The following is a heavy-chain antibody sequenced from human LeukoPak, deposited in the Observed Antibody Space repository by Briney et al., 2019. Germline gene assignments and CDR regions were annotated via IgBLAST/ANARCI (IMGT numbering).Heavy chain of an antibody. Sequence: SETLSLTCTVSGGSISSYYWSWIRQPPGKGLEWIGYIYYSGSTNYNPSLKSRVTISVDTSKNQFSLKLSSVTAADTAVYCCARDLLDSSGFDIWGQGTMVTVSS. CDR1: GGSISSYY. J-gene: IGHJ3*02. CDR3: ARDLLDSSGFDI. V-gene: IGHV4-59*01. CDR2: IYYSGST. D-gene: IGHD3-22*01.